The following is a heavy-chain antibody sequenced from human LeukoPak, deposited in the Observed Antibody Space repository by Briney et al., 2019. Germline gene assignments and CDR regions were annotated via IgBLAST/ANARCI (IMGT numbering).Heavy chain of an antibody. J-gene: IGHJ4*02. Sequence: ASVKVSCKASGYTFTSYGISWVRQAPGQGLEWMGWISAYNGNTNYAQKPQGRVTMTTDTSTSTAYMELRSLRSDDTAVYYCAAQYCSSTSCYRWGLVDYWGQGTLVTVSS. D-gene: IGHD2-2*02. CDR1: GYTFTSYG. V-gene: IGHV1-18*01. CDR2: ISAYNGNT. CDR3: AAQYCSSTSCYRWGLVDY.